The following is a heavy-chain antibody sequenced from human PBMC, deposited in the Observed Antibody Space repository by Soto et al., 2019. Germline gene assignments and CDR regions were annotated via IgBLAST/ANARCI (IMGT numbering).Heavy chain of an antibody. Sequence: QVHLVQSGAEVKKPGASVKVSCKGSGYAFTTYGITWVRQAPGQGLEWMGWISAHNGNTNYAQKLQGRVTVTRDTSTSTAYMELRSLRSDDTAVYYCVRGRYGDYWRQGALVTVSS. CDR2: ISAHNGNT. J-gene: IGHJ4*02. V-gene: IGHV1-18*01. D-gene: IGHD1-1*01. CDR3: VRGRYGDY. CDR1: GYAFTTYG.